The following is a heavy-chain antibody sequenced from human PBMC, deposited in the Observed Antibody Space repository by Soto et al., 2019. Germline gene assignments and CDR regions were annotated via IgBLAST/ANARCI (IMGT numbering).Heavy chain of an antibody. J-gene: IGHJ4*02. D-gene: IGHD4-17*01. CDR1: GYSFSLYC. V-gene: IGHV5-51*01. CDR2: IYPGDSDT. CDR3: ARQDGDGLFYFDY. Sequence: PGESLKISCKGSGYSFSLYCIGWVRQMPGKGLEWMGVIYPGDSDTRYSPSFQGQVTISADRSINTAYLQWSSLKASDTAMYYCARQDGDGLFYFDYWGQGTLVTVSS.